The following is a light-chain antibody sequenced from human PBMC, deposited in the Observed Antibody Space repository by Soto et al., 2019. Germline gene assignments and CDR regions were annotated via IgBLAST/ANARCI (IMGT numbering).Light chain of an antibody. CDR3: QQYYSTPVT. CDR1: QSISSW. Sequence: DIQMTQSPSTLSASVGDRVTITCRASQSISSWLAWYQQKPGKAPKLLIYKASSLESGVPSRFSGSGSGTDFTLTISSLQAEDVAVYYCQQYYSTPVTFGGGTKVQIK. CDR2: KAS. V-gene: IGKV1-5*03. J-gene: IGKJ4*01.